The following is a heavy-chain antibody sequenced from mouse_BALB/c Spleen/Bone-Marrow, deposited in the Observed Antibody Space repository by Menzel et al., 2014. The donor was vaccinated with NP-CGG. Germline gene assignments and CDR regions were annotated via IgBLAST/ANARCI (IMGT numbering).Heavy chain of an antibody. J-gene: IGHJ4*01. D-gene: IGHD2-14*01. CDR2: IWAGGIT. CDR3: ARGGYYKYDEDAMDY. Sequence: VMLVESGPGLVAPSQSLSITCTVSGFSLTSYGVHWVRQPPGKGLEWLGVIWAGGITTYNSTLMSRLSINKDDSKSKVFLKMNSLQTDDTAMYYCARGGYYKYDEDAMDYWGQGTSVTVSS. CDR1: GFSLTSYG. V-gene: IGHV2-9*02.